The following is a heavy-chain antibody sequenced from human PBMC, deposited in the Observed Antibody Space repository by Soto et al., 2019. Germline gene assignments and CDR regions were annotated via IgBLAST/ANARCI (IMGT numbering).Heavy chain of an antibody. Sequence: TSETLSLTCAVYGGSFSGYYWSWIRQPPGTGLEWIGEINHSGSTNYNPSLKSRVTISVDTSKNQFSLKLSSVTAADTAVYYCARDLVTYYDIGSDYWGQGTLVTVSS. CDR1: GGSFSGYY. V-gene: IGHV4-34*01. D-gene: IGHD3-9*01. CDR2: INHSGST. J-gene: IGHJ4*02. CDR3: ARDLVTYYDIGSDY.